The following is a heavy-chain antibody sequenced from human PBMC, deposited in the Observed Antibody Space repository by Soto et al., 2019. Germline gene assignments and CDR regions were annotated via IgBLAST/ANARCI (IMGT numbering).Heavy chain of an antibody. CDR1: GGSISSYY. V-gene: IGHV4-59*01. J-gene: IGHJ4*02. Sequence: SETLSLTCTVSGGSISSYYWSWIRQPPGKGLEWIGYIYYSGSTNCNPSLKSRVTISVDTSKNQFSLKLSSVTAADTAVYYCARGSDDSSGYYPDYWGQGTLVTVSS. D-gene: IGHD3-22*01. CDR2: IYYSGST. CDR3: ARGSDDSSGYYPDY.